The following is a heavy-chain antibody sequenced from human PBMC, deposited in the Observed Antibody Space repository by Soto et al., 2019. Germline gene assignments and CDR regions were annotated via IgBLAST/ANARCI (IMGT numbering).Heavy chain of an antibody. CDR3: ASPGQNRDRPLAF. J-gene: IGHJ4*02. V-gene: IGHV5-51*01. CDR2: IHPGSSDK. CDR1: GYXFSSQL. D-gene: IGHD1-1*01. Sequence: EXLKISRKGSGYXFSSQLIAWVRLMPGKGLEWMGIIHPGSSDKRYSPSFQGQATISVDGYINTAYLQSRSLEASDTAVYYCASPGQNRDRPLAFWGQGT.